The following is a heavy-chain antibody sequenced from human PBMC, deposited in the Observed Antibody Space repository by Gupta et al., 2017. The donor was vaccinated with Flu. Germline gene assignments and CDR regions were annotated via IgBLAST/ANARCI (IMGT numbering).Heavy chain of an antibody. CDR3: ARGQWDN. J-gene: IGHJ4*02. CDR2: ISSSAVT. Sequence: EVFLVASGGGLAQPGGSLRLSCAAAGFHFNSYEMSWGRQAPGRWLGWVAFISSSAVTYYTDPVRGRFTISRDNANKLLYLQMGSLRGEDTAIYYCARGQWDNWGQGTLVTVSS. D-gene: IGHD1-26*01. V-gene: IGHV3-48*03. CDR1: GFHFNSYE.